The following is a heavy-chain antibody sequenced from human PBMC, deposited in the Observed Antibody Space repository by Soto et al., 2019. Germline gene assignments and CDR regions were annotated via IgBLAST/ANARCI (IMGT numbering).Heavy chain of an antibody. J-gene: IGHJ5*02. Sequence: TSETLSLTCTVSGGSISSGGYYWSWIRQHPGKGLEWIGYTYYSGSTYYNPSLKSRVTISVDTSKNQFSLKLSSVTAADTAVYYCARDRDPLGDEQQLENWFDPWGQGTLVTVSS. CDR3: ARDRDPLGDEQQLENWFDP. D-gene: IGHD6-13*01. V-gene: IGHV4-61*08. CDR2: TYYSGST. CDR1: GGSISSGGYY.